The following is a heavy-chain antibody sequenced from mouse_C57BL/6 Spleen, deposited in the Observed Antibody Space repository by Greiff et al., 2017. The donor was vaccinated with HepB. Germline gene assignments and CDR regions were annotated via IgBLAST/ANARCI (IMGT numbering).Heavy chain of an antibody. CDR2: IWSGGST. Sequence: VKLMESGPGLVQPSQSLSITCTVSGFSFTSYGIHWVRQSPGKGLEWLGVIWSGGSTDYNAAFISRLSISTDNSKSQVFFKMNSLQADDTAIYYCARNSYSSPYYFDDWGQGTTLTVSS. CDR1: GFSFTSYG. D-gene: IGHD1-1*01. J-gene: IGHJ2*01. V-gene: IGHV2-2*01. CDR3: ARNSYSSPYYFDD.